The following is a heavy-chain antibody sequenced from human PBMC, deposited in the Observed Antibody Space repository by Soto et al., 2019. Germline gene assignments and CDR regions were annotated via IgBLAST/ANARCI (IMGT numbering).Heavy chain of an antibody. CDR2: IIPILGIA. CDR1: GGTFSSYT. Sequence: QVQLVQSGAEVKKPGSSVKVSCKASGGTFSSYTISWVRQAPGQGLEWMGRIIPILGIANYAQKFQGRVTITAGNPPSTAYMELSSLRSEDTAVDYCARDRLSSGNDYYYGMDVWGQGTTVTVSS. V-gene: IGHV1-69*08. D-gene: IGHD3-10*01. J-gene: IGHJ6*02. CDR3: ARDRLSSGNDYYYGMDV.